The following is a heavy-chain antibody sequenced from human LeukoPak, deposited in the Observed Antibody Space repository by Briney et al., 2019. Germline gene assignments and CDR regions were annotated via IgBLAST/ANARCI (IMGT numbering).Heavy chain of an antibody. V-gene: IGHV4-59*01. CDR1: GGSISSYY. D-gene: IGHD6-13*01. CDR3: ARGYSSNWYSGFDP. J-gene: IGHJ5*02. Sequence: SETLSLTCTVSGGSISSYYWHWIRQPPGKGLECIGYIYYSGSTNYNPSLKSRVTISVDTSKNQFSLKLSSVTAADTAVYYCARGYSSNWYSGFDPWGQGTLVTVSS. CDR2: IYYSGST.